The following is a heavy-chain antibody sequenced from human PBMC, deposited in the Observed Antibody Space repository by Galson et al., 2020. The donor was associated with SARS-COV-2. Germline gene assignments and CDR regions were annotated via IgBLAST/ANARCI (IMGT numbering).Heavy chain of an antibody. CDR2: IYYSGST. Sequence: ASETLSLTCTVSGGSITSSGYFWGWNRLAPGKGLEWIGSIYYSGSTFYNPSLKSRVTISADTSKNQFSLKLSSVTAADTAVYYCVRDEGYGSGLTGAGVWGQGTLVTVSS. CDR1: GGSITSSGYF. V-gene: IGHV4-39*07. D-gene: IGHD6-19*01. CDR3: VRDEGYGSGLTGAGV. J-gene: IGHJ1*01.